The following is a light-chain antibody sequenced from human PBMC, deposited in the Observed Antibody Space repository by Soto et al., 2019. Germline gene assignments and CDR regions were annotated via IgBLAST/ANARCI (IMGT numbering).Light chain of an antibody. CDR1: QSVSNS. CDR3: QQSSNWPPIT. CDR2: AAS. Sequence: EIVLTQSPDTLSLSPGERATLFCRASQSVSNSLAWYRQKPGQAPRLLIYAASNRATGIPARFSGSGSGTDFTLTISSLEPEDFAVYYCQQSSNWPPITFGQGTRLEIK. V-gene: IGKV3-11*01. J-gene: IGKJ5*01.